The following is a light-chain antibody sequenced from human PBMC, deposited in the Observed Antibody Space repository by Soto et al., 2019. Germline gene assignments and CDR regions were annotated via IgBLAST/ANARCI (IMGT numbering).Light chain of an antibody. V-gene: IGLV2-11*01. Sequence: ALTQPRSVSGSPGQSVTISCTGTSSDVVGYNYVSWYQQHPGKAPKLMIYDVTKRPSGVPDRFSGSKSGNTASLTISGLQAEDEADYYCCSYTGSYTFNYVFGTGTKVTVL. CDR3: CSYTGSYTFNYV. J-gene: IGLJ1*01. CDR1: SSDVVGYNY. CDR2: DVT.